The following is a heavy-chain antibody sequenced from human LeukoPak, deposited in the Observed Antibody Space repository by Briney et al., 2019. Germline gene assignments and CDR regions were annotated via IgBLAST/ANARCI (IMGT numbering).Heavy chain of an antibody. CDR1: GYTFTSYA. Sequence: ASVKVSCKASGYTFTSYAMHWVRQAPGQRLEWMGWSNAGNGNTKYSQEFQGRVTITRDTSASTAYMELSSLRSEDMAVYYCARGSYYYDSSGLDAFDIWGQGTMVTVSS. D-gene: IGHD3-22*01. J-gene: IGHJ3*02. V-gene: IGHV1-3*02. CDR2: SNAGNGNT. CDR3: ARGSYYYDSSGLDAFDI.